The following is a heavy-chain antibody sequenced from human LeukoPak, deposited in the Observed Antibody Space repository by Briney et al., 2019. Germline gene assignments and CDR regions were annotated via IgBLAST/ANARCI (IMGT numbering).Heavy chain of an antibody. CDR3: ARDQVGATGFDY. D-gene: IGHD1-26*01. V-gene: IGHV3-30*04. CDR1: GFTFSSYA. J-gene: IGHJ4*02. CDR2: ISYDGSNK. Sequence: GRSLRLSCAASGFTFSSYAMHWVRQAPGKGLEWVAVISYDGSNKYYADSVKGRFTISRDNSKNTLYLQMNSLRAEDTAVYYCARDQVGATGFDYWGQGTLVTVSS.